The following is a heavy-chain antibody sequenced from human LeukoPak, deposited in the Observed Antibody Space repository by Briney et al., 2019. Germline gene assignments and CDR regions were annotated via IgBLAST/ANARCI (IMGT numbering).Heavy chain of an antibody. J-gene: IGHJ4*02. Sequence: GGSLRLSCAASGFTFSSYSMNWVRQAPGKGLEWVSYISSSSSTIYYADSVKGRFTISRDNAKNSLYLQMNSLRAEDTAVYYCARCPYGSGSYQFDYWGQGTLVTVSS. CDR2: ISSSSSTI. CDR3: ARCPYGSGSYQFDY. V-gene: IGHV3-48*01. CDR1: GFTFSSYS. D-gene: IGHD3-10*01.